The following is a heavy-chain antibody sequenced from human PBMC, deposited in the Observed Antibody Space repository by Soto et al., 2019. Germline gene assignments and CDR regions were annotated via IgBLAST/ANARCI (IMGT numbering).Heavy chain of an antibody. CDR1: GGTFNRYA. CDR3: ARSAITLFGVVSIPPHYGSEMAV. Sequence: QVQLVQSGAEVKKPGSSVKVSCKASGGTFNRYAISWVRQAPGQGLEWMGGIIPIFGIGNDAQRFQGRVTITADESTGTAYMELSSLRSEDTGVYYCARSAITLFGVVSIPPHYGSEMAVWGQGHTVTVS. CDR2: IIPIFGIG. J-gene: IGHJ6*02. V-gene: IGHV1-69*01. D-gene: IGHD3-3*01.